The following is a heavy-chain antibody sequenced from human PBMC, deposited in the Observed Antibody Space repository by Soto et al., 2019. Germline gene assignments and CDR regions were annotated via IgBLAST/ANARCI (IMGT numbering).Heavy chain of an antibody. Sequence: EVQLVESGGGLVKPGGSLRLSCAASGFTFDDYAMHWVRQAPGKGLEWVSGISWNSGSIGYADSVKGRFTISRDNAKNSLYLQMNSLRAEDTALYYCAKGDSSGYDDAFDIWGQGTMVTVS. CDR2: ISWNSGSI. CDR1: GFTFDDYA. D-gene: IGHD3-22*01. CDR3: AKGDSSGYDDAFDI. V-gene: IGHV3-9*01. J-gene: IGHJ3*02.